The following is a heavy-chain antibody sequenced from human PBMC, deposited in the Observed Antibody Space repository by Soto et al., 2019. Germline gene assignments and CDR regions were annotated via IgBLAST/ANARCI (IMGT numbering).Heavy chain of an antibody. CDR2: VYHSGTT. J-gene: IGHJ4*02. CDR3: ARVPDY. CDR1: GGSISTYY. Sequence: SETLSLTCTVSGGSISTYYWTWIRQSPGKGPEWIGYVYHSGTTNYNPSLESRVTMSLDTSKNQLSLKLSAVTTADTAVYYCARVPDYWGQGALVTVSS. V-gene: IGHV4-59*01.